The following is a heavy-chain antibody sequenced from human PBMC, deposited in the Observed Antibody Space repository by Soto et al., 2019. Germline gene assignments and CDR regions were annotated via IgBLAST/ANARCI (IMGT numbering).Heavy chain of an antibody. CDR1: GFTFGSFW. V-gene: IGHV3-7*01. CDR2: INQDGGEK. Sequence: PGGSLRLSCGVSGFTFGSFWMGWVRQAPGKGLEWVANINQDGGEKYYVDSVKGRFTISRDNPRNSLYLQMDSLRVEDTAVYFCARQIRGLTPNWFDPWGQGTLVTVSS. J-gene: IGHJ5*02. CDR3: ARQIRGLTPNWFDP.